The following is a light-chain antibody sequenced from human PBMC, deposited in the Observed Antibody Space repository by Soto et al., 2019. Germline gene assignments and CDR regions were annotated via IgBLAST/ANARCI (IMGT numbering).Light chain of an antibody. CDR1: SSDVGGYNY. Sequence: QSALTQPRSVSGSPGQSVTISCTGTSSDVGGYNYVSWYQQHPGNAPKVMIYDVSERPSGVPDRFSGSKSGNTASLTLSGLQAEDAADYYCCSYAGSTRYVLGTGTKLTVL. V-gene: IGLV2-11*01. CDR3: CSYAGSTRYV. J-gene: IGLJ1*01. CDR2: DVS.